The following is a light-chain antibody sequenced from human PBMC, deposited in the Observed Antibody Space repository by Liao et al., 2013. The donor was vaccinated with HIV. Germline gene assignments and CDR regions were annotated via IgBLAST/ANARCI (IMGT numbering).Light chain of an antibody. V-gene: IGLV3-1*01. Sequence: SYELTQPPSVSVSPGQTANIACSGDKLGEKYVAWYQQKPGQSPVLLIFQDTKRPSGIPERFSGSSSGHTATLTISGTQAMDEADYYCQAWDSSTVVFGGGTKLTVL. J-gene: IGLJ2*01. CDR3: QAWDSSTVV. CDR2: QDT. CDR1: KLGEKY.